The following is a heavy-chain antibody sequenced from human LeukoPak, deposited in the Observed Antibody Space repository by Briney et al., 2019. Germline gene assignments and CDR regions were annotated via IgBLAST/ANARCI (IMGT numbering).Heavy chain of an antibody. CDR2: ISYDGSNK. V-gene: IGHV3-30-3*01. Sequence: GRSLRLSCAASGFTFSSYAMHWVRQAPGKGLEWVAVISYDGSNKYYAGSVKGRFTISRDNSKNTLYLQMNSLRAEDTAVYYCARRAARFDWGVSYYYGMDVWGQGTTVTVSS. CDR1: GFTFSSYA. CDR3: ARRAARFDWGVSYYYGMDV. J-gene: IGHJ6*02. D-gene: IGHD6-6*01.